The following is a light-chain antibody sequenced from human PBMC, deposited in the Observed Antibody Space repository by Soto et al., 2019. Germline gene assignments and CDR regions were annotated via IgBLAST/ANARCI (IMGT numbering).Light chain of an antibody. J-gene: IGKJ4*01. CDR2: DAS. CDR1: QSVSSY. CDR3: QQRGNWPLT. V-gene: IGKV3-11*01. Sequence: ETVLTKSPATLSLSPGERATLSCRASQSVSSYLAWYQQKPGQAPRLLIYDASNRATGIPARFSGSGSGTDFTLTISSLEPEDFAVYYCQQRGNWPLTFGGGTKVEIK.